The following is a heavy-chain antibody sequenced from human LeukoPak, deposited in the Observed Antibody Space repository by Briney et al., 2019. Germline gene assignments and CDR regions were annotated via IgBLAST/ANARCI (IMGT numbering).Heavy chain of an antibody. V-gene: IGHV4-30-4*01. D-gene: IGHD5-18*01. J-gene: IGHJ4*02. CDR3: ARDSYSYGYGGFDY. CDR1: GGPLSRGDLY. Sequence: SQTLSLLCTLSGGPLSRGDLYWSWIRQSPGKGLVWIGYIYYSGNIYYNPSLKSRVIISVDTSKNQFSLELNSVAAADTAVYYCARDSYSYGYGGFDYWGQGIVVTVSS. CDR2: IYYSGNI.